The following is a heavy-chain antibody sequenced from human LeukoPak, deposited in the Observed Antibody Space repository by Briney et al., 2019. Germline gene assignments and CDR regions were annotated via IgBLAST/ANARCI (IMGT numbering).Heavy chain of an antibody. CDR3: ARDSHDYCDY. V-gene: IGHV1-18*01. CDR1: GFTFTSNG. J-gene: IGHJ4*02. Sequence: ASVKVSCKTSGFTFTSNGISWVRQAPGQGLEWMGWINAYNGKTNYPQKFQDRVTVTTDTSTSTAYLGLRNLRSDDTAVYYCARDSHDYCDYWGQGTLVTVSS. CDR2: INAYNGKT.